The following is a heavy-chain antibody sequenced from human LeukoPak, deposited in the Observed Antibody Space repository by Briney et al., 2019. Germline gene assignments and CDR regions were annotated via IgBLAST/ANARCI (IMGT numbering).Heavy chain of an antibody. CDR1: GGSISSGSYY. D-gene: IGHD4-17*01. CDR3: ASRDYGDYDFRD. V-gene: IGHV4-61*02. Sequence: TSETLSLTCTVSGGSISSGSYYWSWIRQPAGKGLEWVGRIYTSGSTNYNPSLKSRVTISVDTSKNQFSLKLSSVTAADTAVYYCASRDYGDYDFRDWGQGTLVTVSS. J-gene: IGHJ4*02. CDR2: IYTSGST.